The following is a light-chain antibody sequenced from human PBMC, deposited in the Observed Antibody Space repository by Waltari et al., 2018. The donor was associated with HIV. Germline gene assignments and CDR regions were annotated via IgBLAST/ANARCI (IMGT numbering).Light chain of an antibody. J-gene: IGLJ3*02. CDR3: QSYDSSRSGWV. V-gene: IGLV1-40*01. CDR2: GNS. CDR1: SANIGAGYD. Sequence: QSVLTQPPSVSGAPGQRVTISCPGSSANIGAGYDVDWYQQLPGTAPKLLISGNSNRPSGAPDRFSGSKSGTSASLAITGLQAEDEADYYCQSYDSSRSGWVFGGGTKLTVL.